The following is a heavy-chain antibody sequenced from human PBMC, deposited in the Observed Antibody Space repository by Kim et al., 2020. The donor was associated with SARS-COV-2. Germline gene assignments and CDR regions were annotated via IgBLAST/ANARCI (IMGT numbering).Heavy chain of an antibody. CDR3: VRDRYQLPQTTPDYYYGMDV. V-gene: IGHV1-69*13. CDR2: IIPIFGTA. J-gene: IGHJ6*02. D-gene: IGHD2-2*01. Sequence: SVKVSCKASGGTFSSYAISWVRQAPGQGLEWMGGIIPIFGTANYAQKFQGRVTITADESTSTAYMELSSLRSEDTAVYYCVRDRYQLPQTTPDYYYGMDVWGQGTTVTVSS. CDR1: GGTFSSYA.